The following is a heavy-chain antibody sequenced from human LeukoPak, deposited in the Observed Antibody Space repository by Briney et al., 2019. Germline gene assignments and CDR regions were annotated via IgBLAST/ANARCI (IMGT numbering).Heavy chain of an antibody. CDR3: AREGSDHNWFDP. Sequence: SETLSLTCTVSGGSISGSYWSWIRQPPGKGLEWIGYIYYSGSTYYNPSLKSRVTISVDTSKNQFSLKLSSVTAADTAVYYCAREGSDHNWFDPWGQGTLVTVSS. D-gene: IGHD2-21*02. CDR2: IYYSGST. V-gene: IGHV4-59*12. CDR1: GGSISGSY. J-gene: IGHJ5*02.